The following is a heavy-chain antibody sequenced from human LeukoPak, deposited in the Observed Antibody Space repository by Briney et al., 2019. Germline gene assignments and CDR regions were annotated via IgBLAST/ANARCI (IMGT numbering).Heavy chain of an antibody. CDR3: ARGGAVPGIDP. CDR2: ISHNGTT. CDR1: GYSITSGFS. J-gene: IGHJ5*02. V-gene: IGHV4-38-2*01. D-gene: IGHD3-16*01. Sequence: SETLSLTCAVSGYSITSGFSWGWIRQPPGKGLEWIGTISHNGTTDYKSTLESRLTISMDTSKNLFSLRLTSVTAADTAVYYCARGGAVPGIDPWGQGTLVTVSS.